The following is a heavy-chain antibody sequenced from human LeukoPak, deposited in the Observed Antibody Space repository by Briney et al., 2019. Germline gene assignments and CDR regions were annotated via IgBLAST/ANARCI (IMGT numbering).Heavy chain of an antibody. Sequence: GASVKVSCKASGYTFTGYYMHWVRQAPGQGLEWMGWMNPNSGNTGYAQKFQGRVTITRNTSISTAYMELSSLRSEDTAVYYCARGAAGTTWGEGWFDPWGQGTLVTVSS. J-gene: IGHJ5*02. CDR1: GYTFTGYY. D-gene: IGHD1-7*01. CDR2: MNPNSGNT. V-gene: IGHV1-8*03. CDR3: ARGAAGTTWGEGWFDP.